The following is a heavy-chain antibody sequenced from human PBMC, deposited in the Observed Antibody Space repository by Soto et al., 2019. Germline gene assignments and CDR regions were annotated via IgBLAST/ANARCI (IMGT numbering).Heavy chain of an antibody. CDR3: ARGYDFWSGYYYPYGMDV. V-gene: IGHV3-30-3*01. CDR2: ISYDGSNK. CDR1: GFTFSSYA. Sequence: QVQLMESGGGVVQPGRSLRLSCAASGFTFSSYAMHWVRQAPGKGLEWVAVISYDGSNKNYADSVKGRFTISRDNSKNTLYLQMNSLRAEDTAVYYCARGYDFWSGYYYPYGMDVWGQGTTVTVSS. J-gene: IGHJ6*02. D-gene: IGHD3-3*01.